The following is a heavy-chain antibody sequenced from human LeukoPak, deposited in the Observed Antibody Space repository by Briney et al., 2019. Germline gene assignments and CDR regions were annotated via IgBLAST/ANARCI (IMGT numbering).Heavy chain of an antibody. CDR2: ISNGNT. CDR1: GGSISTYY. CDR3: ARDKAHSYGRYFDP. Sequence: SETLSLTCSVSGGSISTYYWNWIRQTPGKGLEWLGHISNGNTDYNPSLKSRVTISVDTSKNQFSLKLTSVTAPDTAVYYCARDKAHSYGRYFDPWGQGALVTVSS. D-gene: IGHD5-18*01. J-gene: IGHJ5*02. V-gene: IGHV4-59*01.